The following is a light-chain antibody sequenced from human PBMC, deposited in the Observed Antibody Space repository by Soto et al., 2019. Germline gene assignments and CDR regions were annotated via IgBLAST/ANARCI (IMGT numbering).Light chain of an antibody. J-gene: IGLJ2*01. CDR1: SSDIGIYKY. Sequence: QSALTQPASVSGSPGQSITISCTGTSSDIGIYKYVSWYQQHPGKAPKLMIYEIKNRPSGVSNRFSGSKSGNTASLTISGLQADDEADYYCTSYTSSSTLVFGGGTKLTVL. CDR2: EIK. CDR3: TSYTSSSTLV. V-gene: IGLV2-14*01.